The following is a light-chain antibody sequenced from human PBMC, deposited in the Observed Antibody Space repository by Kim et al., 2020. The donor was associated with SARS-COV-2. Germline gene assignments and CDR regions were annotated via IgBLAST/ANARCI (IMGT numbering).Light chain of an antibody. Sequence: EIVLTQSPGTLSLSPGERATLSCRASQSVSSSYLAWYQQKSGQAPRLLIYGACSRTTGIQDRFSGSGSGTDFTLTISRLEPEDFAVYYCKKYGTSTWTFGQETKGDIK. CDR3: KKYGTSTWT. V-gene: IGKV3-20*01. CDR2: GAC. CDR1: QSVSSSY. J-gene: IGKJ1*01.